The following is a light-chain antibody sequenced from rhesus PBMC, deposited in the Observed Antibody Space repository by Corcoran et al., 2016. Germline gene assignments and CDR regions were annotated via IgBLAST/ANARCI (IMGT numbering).Light chain of an antibody. J-gene: IGKJ4*01. CDR3: QQYNNSPLT. Sequence: DIQMTQSPSSLSASVGDRVTITCRASQGINNYLSWYQQKPGKAPKPLIYSASSLETGVPSMFSGSRTGTDYTPTISSLQPEDIATYYCQQYNNSPLTFGGGTKVEIK. CDR2: SAS. V-gene: IGKV1-66*01. CDR1: QGINNY.